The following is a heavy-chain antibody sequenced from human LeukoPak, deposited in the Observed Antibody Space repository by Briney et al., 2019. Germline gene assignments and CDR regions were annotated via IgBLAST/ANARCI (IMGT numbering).Heavy chain of an antibody. Sequence: GASVKVSCKASGGTFSSYAISWVRQAPGQGLEWMGWISAYNGNTNYAQKLQGRVTMTTDTSTSTAYMELRSLRSDDTALYYCARDRASTVTHFDYWGQGTLVTVSS. J-gene: IGHJ4*02. CDR2: ISAYNGNT. V-gene: IGHV1-18*01. D-gene: IGHD4-17*01. CDR1: GGTFSSYA. CDR3: ARDRASTVTHFDY.